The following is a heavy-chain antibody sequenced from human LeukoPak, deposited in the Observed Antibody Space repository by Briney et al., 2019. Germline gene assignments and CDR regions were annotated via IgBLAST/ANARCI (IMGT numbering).Heavy chain of an antibody. J-gene: IGHJ6*03. D-gene: IGHD3-16*01. CDR3: ARETSQKGAHYMDV. Sequence: PSETLSLTCTVSGGSISSYCWSWIRQPPGKGLEWIGFISYSGSTTYNPSLKSRVTISVDTSKNQFSLKLSSVTAADTAVYYCARETSQKGAHYMDVWGKGTTVTISS. CDR2: ISYSGST. V-gene: IGHV4-59*01. CDR1: GGSISSYC.